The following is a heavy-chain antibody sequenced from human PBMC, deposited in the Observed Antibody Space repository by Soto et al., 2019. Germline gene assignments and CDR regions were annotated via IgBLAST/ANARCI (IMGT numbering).Heavy chain of an antibody. CDR3: ASFDRRDCSSTSCYEDY. CDR2: IYYSGST. D-gene: IGHD2-2*01. V-gene: IGHV4-39*01. J-gene: IGHJ4*02. CDR1: GGSISSSSYY. Sequence: QLQLQESGPGLVKPSETLSLTCTVSGGSISSSSYYWGWIRQPPGKGLEWIGSIYYSGSTYYNPSLKSRVTISVDTSKNQFSLKLSSVTAADTAVYYCASFDRRDCSSTSCYEDYWGQGTLVTVSS.